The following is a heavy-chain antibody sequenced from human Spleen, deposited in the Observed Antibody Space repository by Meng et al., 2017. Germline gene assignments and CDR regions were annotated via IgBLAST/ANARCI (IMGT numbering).Heavy chain of an antibody. V-gene: IGHV5-51*01. Sequence: GESLKISCQGSGYTFTTYWIGWVRQMPGKGLEWMGVIFPYDSDTKYSPSLEGQISFSVDKSISTAYLQWTSLEPSDTAIYYCARRSPGSNWADFDFWGQGTLVTVSS. CDR1: GYTFTTYW. D-gene: IGHD6-13*01. CDR2: IFPYDSDT. CDR3: ARRSPGSNWADFDF. J-gene: IGHJ4*01.